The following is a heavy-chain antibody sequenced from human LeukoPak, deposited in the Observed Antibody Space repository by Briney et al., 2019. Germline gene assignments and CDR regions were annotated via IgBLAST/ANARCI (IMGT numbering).Heavy chain of an antibody. D-gene: IGHD5-24*01. V-gene: IGHV3-11*01. J-gene: IGHJ4*02. Sequence: KPGGSLRLSCAAPGLTFSDYYMSWIRQAPGKGLEWVSYISSSGSTIYYADSVKGRFTISRDNAKNSLYLQMNSLRAEDTAVYYCATVEMATSYYFDYWGQGTLATVSS. CDR2: ISSSGSTI. CDR3: ATVEMATSYYFDY. CDR1: GLTFSDYY.